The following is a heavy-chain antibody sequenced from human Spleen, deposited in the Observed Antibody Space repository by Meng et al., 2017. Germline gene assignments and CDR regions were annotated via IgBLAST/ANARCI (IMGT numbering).Heavy chain of an antibody. V-gene: IGHV6-1*01. CDR2: TYYRYNGCT. J-gene: IGHJ4*02. Sequence: QSVHGLVKPTTTRSPATAVYEATVSPFSGYWNYIGQHASRHLEWLGRTYYRYNGCTDYAVYVKSRITINADTSKNQFSLELNSVTPEDTAVYYCAREYSSNFDYWGQGTLVTVSS. CDR1: EATVSPFSGY. D-gene: IGHD6-13*01. CDR3: AREYSSNFDY.